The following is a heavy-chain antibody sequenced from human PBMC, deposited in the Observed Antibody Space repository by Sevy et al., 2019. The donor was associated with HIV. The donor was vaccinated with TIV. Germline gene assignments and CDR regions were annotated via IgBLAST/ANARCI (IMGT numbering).Heavy chain of an antibody. CDR2: MSPNSGNT. J-gene: IGHJ4*02. CDR3: ARKYDGSGSYFDY. Sequence: ASVKVSCKASGYTFTSYDVNWVRQATGHGLEWMGWMSPNSGNTGYAQNLQGRVTLTRNTSMSTAYMELTSLTYEDTAVYSCARKYDGSGSYFDYWGQGTLVTVSS. CDR1: GYTFTSYD. D-gene: IGHD3-10*01. V-gene: IGHV1-8*01.